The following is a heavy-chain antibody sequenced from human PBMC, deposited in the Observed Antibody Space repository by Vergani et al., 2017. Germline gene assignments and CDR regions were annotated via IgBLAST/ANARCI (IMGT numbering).Heavy chain of an antibody. J-gene: IGHJ6*03. CDR2: INHTGRP. CDR3: ARVNTETNGRLYYYYYMDV. Sequence: QVQLQQWGGGLLKPSETLSLTCVVNGGSFTSYHWTWIRQSPGEGLEWVGDINHTGRPDYNPSLQRRITMSVDKSRNQFSLTLNSVAATDTAIYFCARVNTETNGRLYYYYYMDVWGKGTAVTVS. CDR1: GGSFTSYH. V-gene: IGHV4-34*01. D-gene: IGHD4-11*01.